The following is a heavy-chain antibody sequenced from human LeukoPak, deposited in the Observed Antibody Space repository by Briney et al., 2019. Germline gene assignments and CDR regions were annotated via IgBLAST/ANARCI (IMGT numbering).Heavy chain of an antibody. D-gene: IGHD3-3*01. Sequence: SETLSLTCAVYGGSFSGYYWSWICQPPGKGLEWIGEINHSGSTNYNPSLKSRVTMSVDTSKNQFSLKLSSVTAADTAVYYCARAFPDYDFWSGYYTKVADWYFDLWGRGTLVTVSS. CDR1: GGSFSGYY. CDR3: ARAFPDYDFWSGYYTKVADWYFDL. CDR2: INHSGST. J-gene: IGHJ2*01. V-gene: IGHV4-34*01.